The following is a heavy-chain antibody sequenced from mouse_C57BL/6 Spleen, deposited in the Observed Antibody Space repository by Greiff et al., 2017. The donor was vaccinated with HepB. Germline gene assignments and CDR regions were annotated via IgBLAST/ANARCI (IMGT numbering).Heavy chain of an antibody. Sequence: EVQLQQSGPELVKPGASVKISCKASGYTFTDYYMNWVKQSHGKSLEWIGDINPNNGGTSYNQKFKGKATLTVDKSSSTAYMELRSLTSEDSAVYYGGRGGYGNGAWFAYWGQGTLVTVSA. CDR1: GYTFTDYY. CDR2: INPNNGGT. D-gene: IGHD2-10*02. J-gene: IGHJ3*01. V-gene: IGHV1-26*01. CDR3: GRGGYGNGAWFAY.